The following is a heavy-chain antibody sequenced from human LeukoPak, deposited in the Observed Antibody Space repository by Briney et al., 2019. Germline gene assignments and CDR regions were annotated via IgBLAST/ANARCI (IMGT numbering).Heavy chain of an antibody. J-gene: IGHJ4*02. CDR2: ISADNGNT. V-gene: IGHV1-18*01. CDR3: ARDRCRGGSCAFDY. CDR1: GYTFTSYG. Sequence: ASVNVSCKASGYTFTSYGINWMRHAPGQGPGWMGWISADNGNTNYEQKLQGRVTMTTDTSTSTAYMELRSLRSDDTAVYYCARDRCRGGSCAFDYWGQGTLVTASS. D-gene: IGHD2-15*01.